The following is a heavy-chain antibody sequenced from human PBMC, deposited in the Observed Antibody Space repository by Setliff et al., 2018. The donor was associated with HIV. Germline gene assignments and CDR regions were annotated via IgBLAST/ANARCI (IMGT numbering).Heavy chain of an antibody. J-gene: IGHJ4*01. CDR1: GGTFSSYA. CDR2: IIPAFGTA. D-gene: IGHD6-19*01. Sequence: SVKVSCKTSGGTFSSYAVSWVRQAPGQGLEWMGGIIPAFGTANYAQKFQGRVTITTDESTSTAYMELSGIRSEDTAVYFCARDGLLVAGIRFDYWGQGTLVTVSS. CDR3: ARDGLLVAGIRFDY. V-gene: IGHV1-69*05.